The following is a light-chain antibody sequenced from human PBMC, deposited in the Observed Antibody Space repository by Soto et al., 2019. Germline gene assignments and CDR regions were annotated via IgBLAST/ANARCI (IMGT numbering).Light chain of an antibody. Sequence: QSVLTQPPSASGTPGQRVTISCSGSSSNIGSNTVNWYQQLPGTTPKLLIYSNNQRPSGVPDRCSGCKYGTSAALATSALQYEDEADYYCAAWDDSLNGPVFGAGTKLTVL. CDR2: SNN. J-gene: IGLJ2*01. CDR3: AAWDDSLNGPV. V-gene: IGLV1-44*01. CDR1: SSNIGSNT.